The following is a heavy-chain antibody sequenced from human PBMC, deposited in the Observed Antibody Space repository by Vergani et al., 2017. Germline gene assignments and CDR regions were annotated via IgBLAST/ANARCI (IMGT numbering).Heavy chain of an antibody. CDR1: GFTFSSYG. D-gene: IGHD3-10*01. J-gene: IGHJ4*02. CDR3: AKDQVRARYYYGSGSYYGGY. Sequence: QVQLVESGGGVVQPGRSLRLSCAASGFTFSSYGMHWVRQAPGKGLEWVAVISYDGSNKYYADSVKGRFTISRDNSKNTLDLQMNSLRAEDTAVYYCAKDQVRARYYYGSGSYYGGYWGQGTLVTVSS. CDR2: ISYDGSNK. V-gene: IGHV3-30*18.